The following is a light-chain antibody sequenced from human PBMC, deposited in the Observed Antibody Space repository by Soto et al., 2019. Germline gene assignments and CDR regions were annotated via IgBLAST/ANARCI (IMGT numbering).Light chain of an antibody. CDR3: QQANSFPPG. J-gene: IGKJ3*01. Sequence: DIQMTQSPSSVSASVGDRVTITCRASQGISSWVAGSQQKPGKAPKLLIYAASSLQSGVPSRFSGSGSGTDITLTISSLQPEDFAAYYCQQANSFPPGFGPGTKVDIK. CDR1: QGISSW. V-gene: IGKV1-12*01. CDR2: AAS.